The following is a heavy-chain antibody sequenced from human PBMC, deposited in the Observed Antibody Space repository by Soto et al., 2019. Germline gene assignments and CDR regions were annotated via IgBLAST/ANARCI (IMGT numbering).Heavy chain of an antibody. CDR1: CGSFIGYY. CDR2: INHSGGT. D-gene: IGHD1-7*01. CDR3: ARIMITRTYYNYGMDV. J-gene: IGHJ6*02. Sequence: SETLSLTCAFYCGSFIGYYWSWIRQAPGKGLEWIGEINHSGGTYYNPPLKSRVTMSVDTSKNHISLKLSSVTAADTAVYYCARIMITRTYYNYGMDVWGQGTTVTVSS. V-gene: IGHV4-34*01.